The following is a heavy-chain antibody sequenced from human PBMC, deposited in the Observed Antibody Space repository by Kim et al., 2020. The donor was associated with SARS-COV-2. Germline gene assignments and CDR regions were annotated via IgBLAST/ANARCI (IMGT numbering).Heavy chain of an antibody. CDR3: AHDSPGLYGFDV. V-gene: IGHV2-5*01. CDR1: GFSLTPDRLVG. D-gene: IGHD2-8*01. J-gene: IGHJ6*02. Sequence: SGPTLVNPTQTLTLTYSFSGFSLTPDRLVGVTWVRQPPGKGLEWLALIYGNDEKRYNPSLKSRLTIAKDTTENRVVLTLTNVDPVDTGTYYCAHDSPGLYGFDVWGPGTTVTVSS. CDR2: IYGNDEK.